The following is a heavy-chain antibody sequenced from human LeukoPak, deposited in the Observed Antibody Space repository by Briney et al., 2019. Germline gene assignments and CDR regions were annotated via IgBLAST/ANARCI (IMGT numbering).Heavy chain of an antibody. Sequence: PSETLSLTCTVSGGSISSGGYYWSWIRQAPGKGPEWVSAISGAGGRTYYADSVKGRFTISRDNSKNTLYLQMDSLRAEDTAVYYCAKDRADNGDRLRFDPWGQGTLVTVSS. J-gene: IGHJ5*02. CDR2: ISGAGGRT. CDR1: GGSISSGGYY. D-gene: IGHD4-17*01. V-gene: IGHV3-23*01. CDR3: AKDRADNGDRLRFDP.